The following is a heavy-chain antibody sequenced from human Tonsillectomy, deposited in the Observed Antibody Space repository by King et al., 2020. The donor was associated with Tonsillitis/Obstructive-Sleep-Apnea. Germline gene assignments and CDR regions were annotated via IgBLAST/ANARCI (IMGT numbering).Heavy chain of an antibody. CDR1: GDTFTSYV. CDR3: SSDHDSGYVPWWFDP. J-gene: IGHJ5*02. V-gene: IGHV1-18*04. Sequence: QLVQSGAEVKKPGASLKVSCTASGDTFTSYVITWVRQSPGQGLEWMGWISVYNGDTNYAQDLQGRVTMTTDTSTSTAYMELRSLRSDDTAVYYCSSDHDSGYVPWWFDPWGQGTLVIVS. D-gene: IGHD3-10*01. CDR2: ISVYNGDT.